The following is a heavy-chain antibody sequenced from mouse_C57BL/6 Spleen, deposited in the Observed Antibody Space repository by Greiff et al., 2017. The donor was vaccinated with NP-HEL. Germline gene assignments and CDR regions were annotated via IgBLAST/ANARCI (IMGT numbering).Heavy chain of an antibody. D-gene: IGHD1-1*01. CDR2: IDPSDSYT. Sequence: QVQLQQSGAELVKPGASVKLSCKASGYTFTSYWMQWVKQRPGQGLEWIGEIDPSDSYTNYNQKFKGKATLTVDTSSSTAYMQLSSLTSEDSAVYYCARKDYGSRTPFDYWGQGTTLTVSS. CDR3: ARKDYGSRTPFDY. V-gene: IGHV1-50*01. J-gene: IGHJ2*01. CDR1: GYTFTSYW.